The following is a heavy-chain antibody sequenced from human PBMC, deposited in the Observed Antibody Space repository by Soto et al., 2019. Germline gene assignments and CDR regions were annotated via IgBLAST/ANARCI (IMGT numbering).Heavy chain of an antibody. Sequence: QVQLVQSGAEVKKPGASVKVSCTASGYTFTSYGISWVRQAPGQGLEWMGWISAYNGNKNYAQKRQRRVTMTTYTSTSTAYMELRSLRSDDTAVYYCARDRVSAYYYGSGSYYFDYWGQGTLVTVSS. V-gene: IGHV1-18*01. D-gene: IGHD3-10*01. J-gene: IGHJ4*02. CDR3: ARDRVSAYYYGSGSYYFDY. CDR2: ISAYNGNK. CDR1: GYTFTSYG.